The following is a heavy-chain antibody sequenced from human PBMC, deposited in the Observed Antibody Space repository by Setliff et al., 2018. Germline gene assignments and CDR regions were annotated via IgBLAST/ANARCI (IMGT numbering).Heavy chain of an antibody. CDR1: GGSFSGYY. CDR3: ARMSRYSEFWSGYAEDYYSSYIDV. D-gene: IGHD3-3*01. CDR2: IYSSGTT. Sequence: PSETLSLTCAVYGGSFSGYYWSWIRQPAGKGLEWIGNIYSSGTTKYNPSLKSRVTISVDTSKRQFSLNLLSVTAADTAVYYCARMSRYSEFWSGYAEDYYSSYIDVWGTGATVTVSS. V-gene: IGHV4-59*10. J-gene: IGHJ6*03.